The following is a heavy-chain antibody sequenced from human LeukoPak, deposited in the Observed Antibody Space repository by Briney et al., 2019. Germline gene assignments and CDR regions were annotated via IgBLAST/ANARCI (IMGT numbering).Heavy chain of an antibody. CDR1: GYTFTAYH. CDR2: VNPNSGDT. J-gene: IGHJ5*02. CDR3: ARGVTETTTGLTKFDP. Sequence: GASVKVSCKASGYTFTAYHIHWVRQAPGQGLEWVGWVNPNSGDTHYAQSFQGRVTMTRDTSISTVYMDMSRLTSDDAAAYYCARGVTETTTGLTKFDPWGQGTLVTVSS. D-gene: IGHD1-1*01. V-gene: IGHV1-2*02.